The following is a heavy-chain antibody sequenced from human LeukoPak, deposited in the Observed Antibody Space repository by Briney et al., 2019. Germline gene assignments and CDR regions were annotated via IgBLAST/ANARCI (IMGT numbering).Heavy chain of an antibody. D-gene: IGHD3-10*01. J-gene: IGHJ4*02. CDR2: IYTSGST. CDR3: ARDGYYGSGSYVYFDY. Sequence: SETLSLTCTVSGGSISSYYWSWIRQPAGKGLEWIGRIYTSGSTNYNPSLKSRVTMSVDTSKNQFSLKLSFVTAADTAVYYCARDGYYGSGSYVYFDYWGQGTLVTVSS. CDR1: GGSISSYY. V-gene: IGHV4-4*07.